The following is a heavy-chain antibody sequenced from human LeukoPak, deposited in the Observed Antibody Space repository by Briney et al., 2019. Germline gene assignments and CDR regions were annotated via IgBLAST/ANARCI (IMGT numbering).Heavy chain of an antibody. Sequence: GGSLRLSCAASGFTFSSYGMHWVRQAPGKGLEWVAVIWYDGSNKYYADSVKSRFTISRDNSKNTLYLQMNSLRAEDTAVYYCAKDFTVGYYYDSSGLNFDYWGQGTLVTVSS. CDR3: AKDFTVGYYYDSSGLNFDY. CDR1: GFTFSSYG. J-gene: IGHJ4*02. D-gene: IGHD3-22*01. V-gene: IGHV3-33*06. CDR2: IWYDGSNK.